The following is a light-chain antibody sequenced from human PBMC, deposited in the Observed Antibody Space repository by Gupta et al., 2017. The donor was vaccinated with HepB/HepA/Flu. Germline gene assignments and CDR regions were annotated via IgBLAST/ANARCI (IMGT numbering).Light chain of an antibody. V-gene: IGLV2-11*01. CDR1: SNDVGAYNY. CDR3: SSYAGSNTYVV. CDR2: DVT. J-gene: IGLJ2*01. Sequence: QSALTQPRSVSGSPGQSITISCTGTSNDVGAYNYVSWYQHHPGKAPKLIIYDVTQRPSGVPYRFSGSKSGNTASLAISGLQPDDEADYYCSSYAGSNTYVVFGGGTKLTVL.